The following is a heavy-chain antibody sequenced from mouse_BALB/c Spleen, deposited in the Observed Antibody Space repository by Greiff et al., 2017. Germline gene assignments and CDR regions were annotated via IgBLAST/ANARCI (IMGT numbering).Heavy chain of an antibody. Sequence: VKLMESGAELAKPGASVKMSCKASGYTFTSYWMHWVKQRPGQGLEWIGYINPSTCYTEYNQKFKDKATLTADKSSSTAYMQLSSLTSEDSAVYYCARSYGPYWYFDVWGAGTTVTVSS. CDR1: GYTFTSYW. CDR2: INPSTCYT. J-gene: IGHJ1*01. D-gene: IGHD1-1*02. V-gene: IGHV1-7*01. CDR3: ARSYGPYWYFDV.